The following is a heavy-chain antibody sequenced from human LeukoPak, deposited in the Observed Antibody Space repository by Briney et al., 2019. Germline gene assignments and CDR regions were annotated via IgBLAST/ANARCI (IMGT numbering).Heavy chain of an antibody. J-gene: IGHJ6*02. V-gene: IGHV4-61*02. CDR2: IYTSGST. CDR3: ATTRDYYGMDV. CDR1: GGSIRNRNYY. D-gene: IGHD2-21*01. Sequence: PSQTLSLTCTVSGGSIRNRNYYWSWIRQPAGKGLEWIGRIYTSGSTNYNPSLKSRITMSVDTSKNQFSLILSSVTAADTAVYYCATTRDYYGMDVWGQGTTVTVSS.